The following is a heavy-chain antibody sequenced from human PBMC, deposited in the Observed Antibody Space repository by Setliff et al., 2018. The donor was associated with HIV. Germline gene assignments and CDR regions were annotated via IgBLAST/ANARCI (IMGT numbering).Heavy chain of an antibody. CDR3: ARLSGGMVPNY. CDR2: IHHSGTA. J-gene: IGHJ4*02. CDR1: GGSTTRTPYY. Sequence: PSETLSLTCTVSGGSTTRTPYYWGWIHQPPGKGLEWIGSIHHSGTAYDNPSLKSRVTISVDPSKNQILLRLSSVTAADTAVYYCARLSGGMVPNYWGQGTLVTVSS. D-gene: IGHD3-10*01. V-gene: IGHV4-39*01.